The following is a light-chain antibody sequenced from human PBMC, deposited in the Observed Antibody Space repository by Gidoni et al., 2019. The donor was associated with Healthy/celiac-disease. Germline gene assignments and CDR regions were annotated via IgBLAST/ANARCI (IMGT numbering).Light chain of an antibody. CDR1: QSVSSY. J-gene: IGKJ2*01. Sequence: EIVLTQSPATLSLSPGERATLSCRASQSVSSYLAWYQQKPGQAPRLLIYDASNSATGIPARFSGSGSGPYFTLTISSLEPEDFAVYYCQQRSNWPAFGQGTKLEIK. CDR3: QQRSNWPA. V-gene: IGKV3-11*01. CDR2: DAS.